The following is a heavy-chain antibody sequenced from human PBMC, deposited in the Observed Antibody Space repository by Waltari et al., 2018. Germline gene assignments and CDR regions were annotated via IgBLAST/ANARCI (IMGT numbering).Heavy chain of an antibody. J-gene: IGHJ6*02. Sequence: EVQLVESGGGLIQPGGSLRLSCAASGFTVSSNYMSWVRQAPGKGLEWVSVIYSGGSTYYADSVKCRFTISRDNSKNTLYLQMNSLRAEDTAVYYCATRYSSSWSPNYYYGMDVWGQGTTVTVSS. V-gene: IGHV3-53*01. D-gene: IGHD6-13*01. CDR1: GFTVSSNY. CDR3: ATRYSSSWSPNYYYGMDV. CDR2: IYSGGST.